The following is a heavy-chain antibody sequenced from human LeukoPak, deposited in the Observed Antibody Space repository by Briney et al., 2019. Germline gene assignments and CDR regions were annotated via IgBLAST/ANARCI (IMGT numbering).Heavy chain of an antibody. CDR1: GFTFSSYS. V-gene: IGHV3-48*01. J-gene: IGHJ4*02. Sequence: PGGSLRLSCAASGFTFSSYSMNWVRQAPGKGLEWVSYISSSTSTIYYADSVKGRFTISRDNAKKSVYLQMDSLRAEDTAIYYCARVSSSGWWGEFDYWGQGTLVTVSS. CDR3: ARVSSSGWWGEFDY. CDR2: ISSSTSTI. D-gene: IGHD6-19*01.